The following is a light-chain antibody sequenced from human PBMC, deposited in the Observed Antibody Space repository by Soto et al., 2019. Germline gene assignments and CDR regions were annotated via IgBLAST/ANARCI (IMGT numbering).Light chain of an antibody. CDR3: ESYDSSLSGRGV. J-gene: IGLJ1*01. V-gene: IGLV1-40*01. Sequence: QSVLTQPPSVSGAPGQRVTISCTGSSSNIGAGYDVHWYQQLPGTAPKLLIYVNSNRPSGVPDRFSGSKSGTSASLAITGLHAEDEADYYCESYDSSLSGRGVFGTGTKLTVL. CDR1: SSNIGAGYD. CDR2: VNS.